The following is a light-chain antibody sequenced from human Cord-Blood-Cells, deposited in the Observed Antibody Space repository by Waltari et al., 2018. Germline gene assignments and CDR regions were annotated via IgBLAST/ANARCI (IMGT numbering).Light chain of an antibody. CDR2: DVS. CDR3: CSYAGSYTVV. V-gene: IGLV2-11*01. CDR1: SSDVGGYNY. Sequence: QSALTQPRSVSGSPGQSVTISCTGTSSDVGGYNYVSWYQQHPGKAPTRMIYDVSKRPSGVPDRFSGSKSGNTASLTISGLQAEDEADYYCCSYAGSYTVVFGGGTKLTVL. J-gene: IGLJ2*01.